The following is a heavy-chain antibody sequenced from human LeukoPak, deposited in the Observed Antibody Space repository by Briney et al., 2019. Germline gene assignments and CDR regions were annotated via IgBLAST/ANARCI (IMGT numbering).Heavy chain of an antibody. Sequence: GGSLRLSCASSGFTFSNYVLYWVRQAPGKGLEWVAGMSHDGSKIYYADPVKGRFTVSRDNSKNTLYLQMNGLRVEDTAVYSCARESFGDYYFDYWGQGTLVTVSS. J-gene: IGHJ4*02. V-gene: IGHV3-30*14. CDR3: ARESFGDYYFDY. D-gene: IGHD4-17*01. CDR1: GFTFSNYV. CDR2: MSHDGSKI.